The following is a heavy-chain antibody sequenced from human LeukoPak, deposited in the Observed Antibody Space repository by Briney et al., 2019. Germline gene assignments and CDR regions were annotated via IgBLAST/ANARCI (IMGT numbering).Heavy chain of an antibody. Sequence: PGGSLRLSCAASGFTFSSYAMHWVRQAPGKGLEWVAVISYDGSNKYYADSVKGRFTISRDNSKNTLYLQMNSLRAEDTAVYYCARGGWSGYYWSDYYGMDVWGQGTTVTVSS. CDR2: ISYDGSNK. J-gene: IGHJ6*02. CDR3: ARGGWSGYYWSDYYGMDV. CDR1: GFTFSSYA. V-gene: IGHV3-30-3*01. D-gene: IGHD3-3*01.